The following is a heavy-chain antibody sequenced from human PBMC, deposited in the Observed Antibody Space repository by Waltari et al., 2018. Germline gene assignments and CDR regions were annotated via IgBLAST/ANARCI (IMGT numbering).Heavy chain of an antibody. D-gene: IGHD6-19*01. CDR1: GGSISSSSYY. Sequence: QLQLQESGPGLVKPSETLSLTCTVSGGSISSSSYYWGWIRQPPGKGLEWIGSIYYSGSTYYNPSLKSLVTISVDTSKNQFSLKLSSVTAADTAVYYCARDLGSGWYYFDYWGQGTLVTVSS. CDR3: ARDLGSGWYYFDY. CDR2: IYYSGST. V-gene: IGHV4-39*07. J-gene: IGHJ4*02.